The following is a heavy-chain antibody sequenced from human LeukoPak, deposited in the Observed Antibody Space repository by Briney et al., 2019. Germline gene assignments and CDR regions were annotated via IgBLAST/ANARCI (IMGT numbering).Heavy chain of an antibody. V-gene: IGHV4-59*01. CDR2: IYYSGST. J-gene: IGHJ4*02. CDR1: GGSISSYY. Sequence: SETLSLTCTVSGGSISSYYWSWIRQPPGKGLEWIGYIYYSGSTNYNPSLKSRVTISVDTSKNQFSLKLSSVTAADTAVYYCARGVSGGSIVGATRVFDYWGQGTLVTVSS. D-gene: IGHD1-26*01. CDR3: ARGVSGGSIVGATRVFDY.